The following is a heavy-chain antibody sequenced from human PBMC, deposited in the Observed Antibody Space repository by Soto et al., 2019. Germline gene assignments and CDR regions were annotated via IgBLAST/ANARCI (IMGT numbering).Heavy chain of an antibody. V-gene: IGHV4-30-4*01. J-gene: IGHJ1*01. CDR1: GGSISSDDYY. CDR2: IHSSGSI. CDR3: ARDLDGLHDDTSGPFPRPG. D-gene: IGHD3-22*01. Sequence: SETLSLTCTVSGGSISSDDYYWSWIRQAPGRGLEWIGYIHSSGSIYYNPSLKSRATMSIDTAGNQFSLKVSSVTVADTAVCHCARDLDGLHDDTSGPFPRPGWGQGTLVTVSS.